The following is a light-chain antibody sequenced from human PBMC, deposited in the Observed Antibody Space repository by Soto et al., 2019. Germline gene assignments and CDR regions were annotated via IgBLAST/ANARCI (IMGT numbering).Light chain of an antibody. Sequence: ILLTQSPLSLPVTLGQSASISCRSSQSLVHSGGNTYLNWFQQRPGQSPRRLIYKASNRDSGVPDRFSGSGSGSDFTLTISRVEADDVGVYYCMQGITFTFGQGTRVEI. V-gene: IGKV2-30*02. CDR3: MQGITFT. J-gene: IGKJ1*01. CDR2: KAS. CDR1: QSLVHSGGNTY.